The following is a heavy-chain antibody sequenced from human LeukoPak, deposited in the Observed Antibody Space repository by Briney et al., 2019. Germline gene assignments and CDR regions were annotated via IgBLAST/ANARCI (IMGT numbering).Heavy chain of an antibody. CDR2: VNPYNGDT. J-gene: IGHJ4*02. V-gene: IGHV1-18*01. CDR1: GYPFTASG. D-gene: IGHD3-10*01. CDR3: TRGGVNNNLLDF. Sequence: ASVKVSCKPSGYPFTASGLTWIRQAPGQGLEWMGWVNPYNGDTAYAQSLQGRVTMTTDTSTSTAYMELRSLRSDDTAVYYCTRGGVNNNLLDFWGQGTVVTVSS.